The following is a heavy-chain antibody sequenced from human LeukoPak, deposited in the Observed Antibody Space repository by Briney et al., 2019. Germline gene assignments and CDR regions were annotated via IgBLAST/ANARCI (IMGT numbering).Heavy chain of an antibody. V-gene: IGHV3-23*01. Sequence: PGGSLRLSCAVSGFTFRNYPMTWVRQAPGKGPEWVSRISTDDRSTFYVDSVKGRFTISRDTSKNILYLHMNSLRAEDTALYYCVRSANYDSSGYLFDYWGQGTRVTVSS. CDR1: GFTFRNYP. D-gene: IGHD3-22*01. CDR3: VRSANYDSSGYLFDY. J-gene: IGHJ4*02. CDR2: ISTDDRST.